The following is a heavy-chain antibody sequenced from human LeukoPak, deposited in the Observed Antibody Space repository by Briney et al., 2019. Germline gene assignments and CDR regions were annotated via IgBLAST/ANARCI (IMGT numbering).Heavy chain of an antibody. J-gene: IGHJ5*02. CDR1: GGTFSSYA. CDR3: ARDDNGDNWFDP. CDR2: IIPILGIA. V-gene: IGHV1-69*04. D-gene: IGHD4-17*01. Sequence: SVKVSCKASGGTFSSYAISWVRQAPGQGLEWMGRIIPILGIANYAQKFQGRVTITADKSTSTAYMELSSLRSEDTAVYYCARDDNGDNWFDPWGQGTLVTVSS.